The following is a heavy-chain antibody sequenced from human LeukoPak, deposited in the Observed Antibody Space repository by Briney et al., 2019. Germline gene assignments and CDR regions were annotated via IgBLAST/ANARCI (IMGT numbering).Heavy chain of an antibody. CDR2: ISYDGSNK. Sequence: PGGSLRLSCAATGFTFSSYGMHWVRQAPGKGLEWVAVISYDGSNKYYADSVKGRFTIFRDNSKNTLYLQMNSLRAEDTAVYYCARNPALLWFGELFPHFDYWGQGTLVTVSS. D-gene: IGHD3-10*01. J-gene: IGHJ4*02. V-gene: IGHV3-30*03. CDR3: ARNPALLWFGELFPHFDY. CDR1: GFTFSSYG.